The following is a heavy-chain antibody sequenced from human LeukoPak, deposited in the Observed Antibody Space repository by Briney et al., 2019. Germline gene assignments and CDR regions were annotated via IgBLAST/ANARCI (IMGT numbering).Heavy chain of an antibody. V-gene: IGHV3-23*01. D-gene: IGHD3-10*02. Sequence: HAGGSLRLSCAASKFTFSSFSMSWVRQAPGKGLEWVSAISGSGGSTYYADSVKGRFTISRDNSKNTLFLQMNSLRAEDTAVYYCAELGITMIGGVWGKGTTVTISS. CDR2: ISGSGGST. J-gene: IGHJ6*04. CDR1: KFTFSSFS. CDR3: AELGITMIGGV.